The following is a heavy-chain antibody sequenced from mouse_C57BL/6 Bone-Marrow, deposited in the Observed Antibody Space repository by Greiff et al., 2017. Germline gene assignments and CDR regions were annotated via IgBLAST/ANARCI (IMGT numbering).Heavy chain of an antibody. CDR3: TRDGLYYCGAMDY. Sequence: EVQLVESGEGLVKPGGSLTLSCAASGFTFSSYAMSWVRQTPEKRLEWVAYISSGGDYIYYADTVTGRFTIARDNARNTLYLQMSSLKSDDTAMYYCTRDGLYYCGAMDYWGQGTSVTVSS. CDR2: ISSGGDYI. J-gene: IGHJ4*01. V-gene: IGHV5-9-1*02. CDR1: GFTFSSYA. D-gene: IGHD1-1*01.